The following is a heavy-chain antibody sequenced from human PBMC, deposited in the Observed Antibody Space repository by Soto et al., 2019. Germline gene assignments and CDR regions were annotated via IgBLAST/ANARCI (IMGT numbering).Heavy chain of an antibody. J-gene: IGHJ3*02. CDR1: GFTFSDYY. V-gene: IGHV3-11*01. CDR2: ISSSGSTI. D-gene: IGHD2-2*02. CDR3: ARDACVTSCYMWGRAFDI. Sequence: QVQLVESGGGLVKPGGSLRLSCAASGFTFSDYYMSWIRQAPGKGLEWVSYISSSGSTIYYAHSVKGRFTISRHNAKNSIYLQMNSLRAEDTAVYYCARDACVTSCYMWGRAFDIWGQGTMVTVSS.